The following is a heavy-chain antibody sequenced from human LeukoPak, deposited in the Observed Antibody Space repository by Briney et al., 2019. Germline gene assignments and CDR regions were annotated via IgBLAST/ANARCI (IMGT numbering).Heavy chain of an antibody. D-gene: IGHD3-10*01. Sequence: GGSLRLSCAASGFTFSSYGMHWVRQAPGKGLEWVAVISYDGSNKYHADSVKGRFTISRDNSKNTLYLQMNSLRAEDTAVYYCAKSFGEFHGYWGQGTLVTVSS. CDR3: AKSFGEFHGY. CDR2: ISYDGSNK. CDR1: GFTFSSYG. V-gene: IGHV3-30*18. J-gene: IGHJ4*02.